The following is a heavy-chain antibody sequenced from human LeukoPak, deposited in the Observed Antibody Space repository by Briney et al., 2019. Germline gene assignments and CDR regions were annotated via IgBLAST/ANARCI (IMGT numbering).Heavy chain of an antibody. CDR2: IGGSGSNT. Sequence: PGGSLRLSCAASGFTFSNHAMSWVRQAPGKGLEWVSTIGGSGSNTFYADSVKGRFTISRDNSKNTVHLQMNSLRVEDTAIYYCAKRADGCSGVSCYYYYMDVWGKGTTVTVSS. J-gene: IGHJ6*03. D-gene: IGHD2-15*01. CDR3: AKRADGCSGVSCYYYYMDV. CDR1: GFTFSNHA. V-gene: IGHV3-23*01.